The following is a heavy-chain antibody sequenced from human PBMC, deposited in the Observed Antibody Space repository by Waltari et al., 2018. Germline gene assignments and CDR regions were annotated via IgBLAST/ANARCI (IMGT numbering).Heavy chain of an antibody. CDR3: ARARSVGYDSSGTDY. Sequence: QVQLVESGGGVVQPGRSLRLSCAASGFTFSSYAMHCVRQARGKGLEWGEVISYDGRNKYYADSVKGRFTISRDNSKNTLYLQMNSLRAEDTAVYYCARARSVGYDSSGTDYWGQGTLVTVSS. D-gene: IGHD3-22*01. CDR2: ISYDGRNK. J-gene: IGHJ4*02. V-gene: IGHV3-30*04. CDR1: GFTFSSYA.